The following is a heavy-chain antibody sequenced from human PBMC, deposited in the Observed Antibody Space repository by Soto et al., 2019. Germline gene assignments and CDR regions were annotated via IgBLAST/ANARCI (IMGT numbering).Heavy chain of an antibody. Sequence: QVQLQESGPGLVKPSQTLSLTCTVSGGSISSGGYYWSWIRQHPGKGLEWIGYIYYSGSTYYNPSLKSRVTISVDTSTNQFSMKLSSVTAADTAVYYCARGLEGYDYVWGSYRYGPLDYWGQGTLVTVSS. D-gene: IGHD3-16*02. V-gene: IGHV4-31*03. CDR3: ARGLEGYDYVWGSYRYGPLDY. CDR1: GGSISSGGYY. J-gene: IGHJ4*02. CDR2: IYYSGST.